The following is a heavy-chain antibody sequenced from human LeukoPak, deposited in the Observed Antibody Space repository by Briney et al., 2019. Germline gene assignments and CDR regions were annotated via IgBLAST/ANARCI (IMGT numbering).Heavy chain of an antibody. CDR1: GFTFSTYA. V-gene: IGHV3-23*01. J-gene: IGHJ4*02. D-gene: IGHD1-26*01. CDR3: AKGSEWELGRFDY. CDR2: ISGSGGST. Sequence: GGSLRLSCAASGFTFSTYAMSWVRQAPGKGLEWVSGISGSGGSTYYADSVKGRFTISRDNSKNTLYLQMNSLRAEDTAVYYCAKGSEWELGRFDYWGQGTLVTVSS.